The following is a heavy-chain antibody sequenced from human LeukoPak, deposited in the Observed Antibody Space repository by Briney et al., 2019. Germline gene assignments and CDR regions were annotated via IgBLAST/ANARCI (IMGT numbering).Heavy chain of an antibody. Sequence: ASVKLSCNASDYTFTNHGVSWVRHAHGQGLESMRWISAHKGNTNYAQKFQGRVTMTTDTSTSTAYMDLRSLRSDDTAVYYCARVHDSSGHLYYYYGMDVWGLGTTVTVSS. D-gene: IGHD3-22*01. V-gene: IGHV1-18*01. CDR1: DYTFTNHG. CDR3: ARVHDSSGHLYYYYGMDV. CDR2: ISAHKGNT. J-gene: IGHJ6*02.